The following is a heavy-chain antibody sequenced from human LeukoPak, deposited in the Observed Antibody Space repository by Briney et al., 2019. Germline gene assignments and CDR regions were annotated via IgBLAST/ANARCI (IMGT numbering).Heavy chain of an antibody. CDR1: GGSISVFY. Sequence: LSETLSLTCTVSGGSISVFYWSWIRQAPGKGLEWIGTIYNGGITNYHPSLKSRLTVSVDTSKRLFSLKLTSVTAADTAVYYCARGITVVAGSTPYWYFDLWGRCTLVTVSS. CDR3: ARGITVVAGSTPYWYFDL. D-gene: IGHD2-15*01. V-gene: IGHV4-59*01. CDR2: IYNGGIT. J-gene: IGHJ2*01.